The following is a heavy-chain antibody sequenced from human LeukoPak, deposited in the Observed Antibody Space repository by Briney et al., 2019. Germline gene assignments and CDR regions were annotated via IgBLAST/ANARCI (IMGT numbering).Heavy chain of an antibody. CDR1: GGSISSSSYY. D-gene: IGHD3-22*01. J-gene: IGHJ4*02. V-gene: IGHV4-39*01. CDR3: ARQTDSSGYYYLDN. CDR2: INYSGST. Sequence: SEALSLTCTVSGGSISSSSYYWGWIRQPPGKGLEWIGSINYSGSTYNNPSLKSRVTISVDTSKNQFSLKLSSVTAADTAVYYCARQTDSSGYYYLDNWGQGILVTVSS.